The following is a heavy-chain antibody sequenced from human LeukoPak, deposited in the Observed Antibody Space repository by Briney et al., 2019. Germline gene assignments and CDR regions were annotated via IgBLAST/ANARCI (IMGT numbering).Heavy chain of an antibody. Sequence: RGGSLRLSCSASGFTFSNYWLSWVRQAPGKGLEWVANIKQDGSEKHYVDSVKGRFTISRDNAKNSLYLQMNSLRAEDTAVYYCASVEMATINPFDYWGQGTLLTVSS. CDR3: ASVEMATINPFDY. V-gene: IGHV3-7*01. D-gene: IGHD5-24*01. J-gene: IGHJ4*02. CDR1: GFTFSNYW. CDR2: IKQDGSEK.